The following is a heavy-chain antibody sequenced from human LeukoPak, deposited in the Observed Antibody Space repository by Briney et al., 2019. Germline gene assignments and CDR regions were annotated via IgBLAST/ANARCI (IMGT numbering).Heavy chain of an antibody. J-gene: IGHJ4*02. CDR1: GYFISSGYY. CDR3: ARHIVGATNLFDY. CDR2: IYYSGST. D-gene: IGHD1-26*01. V-gene: IGHV4-38-2*02. Sequence: SETLSLTCTVSGYFISSGYYWGWIRQPPGKGLEWIGSIYYSGSTYYNPSLKSRVTISVDTSKNQFSLKLSSVTAADTAVYYCARHIVGATNLFDYWGQGTLVTVSS.